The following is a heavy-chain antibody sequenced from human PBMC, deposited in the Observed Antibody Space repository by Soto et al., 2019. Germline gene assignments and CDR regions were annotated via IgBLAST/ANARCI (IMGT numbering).Heavy chain of an antibody. CDR1: GGSISSYY. CDR2: IYYSGST. CDR3: AATYYDYVWGSYRHDY. V-gene: IGHV4-59*01. D-gene: IGHD3-16*02. J-gene: IGHJ4*02. Sequence: QVQLQESGPGLVKPSETLSLTCTVSGGSISSYYWSWIRQPPGKGLEWIGYIYYSGSTNSNPSLKSRLTISADTSKNQFYLKLSSVTAADTAVYYCAATYYDYVWGSYRHDYWGQGTLVTVSS.